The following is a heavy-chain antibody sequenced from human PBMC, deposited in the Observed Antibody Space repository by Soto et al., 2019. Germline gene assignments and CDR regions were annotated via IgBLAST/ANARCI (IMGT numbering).Heavy chain of an antibody. D-gene: IGHD5-12*01. CDR3: ARGGGYDSFDY. J-gene: IGHJ4*02. CDR2: ISHLEST. CDR1: GASISYGGFS. V-gene: IGHV4-30-2*06. Sequence: SETLSLTCTVSGASISYGGFSWSWIRQSPGKGLEWIGYISHLESTYFHPSFKSRLTMSIDRTRNQFSLKLSSVTAADMAVYYCARGGGYDSFDYRGQAVLLTVSS.